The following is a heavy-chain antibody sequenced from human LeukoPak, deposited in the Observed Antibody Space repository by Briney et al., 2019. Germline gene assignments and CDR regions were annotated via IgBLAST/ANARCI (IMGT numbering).Heavy chain of an antibody. CDR3: ATLTFGGVIVNPFDY. Sequence: GGSLRLSCAASGFTFSSYGMSWGRQAPGKGLEWVSAISGSGGSTYYADSVKGRFTISRDNSKNTLYLQMNSLRAEDTAVYYCATLTFGGVIVNPFDYWGQGTLVTVSS. V-gene: IGHV3-23*01. D-gene: IGHD3-16*02. CDR2: ISGSGGST. CDR1: GFTFSSYG. J-gene: IGHJ4*02.